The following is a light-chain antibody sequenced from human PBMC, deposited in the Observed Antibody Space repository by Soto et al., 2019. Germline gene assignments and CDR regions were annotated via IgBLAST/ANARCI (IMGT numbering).Light chain of an antibody. V-gene: IGKV3-20*01. Sequence: EIVLTQSPGTLSLSPGERATLSCRASQSVSSSYLAWYQQKPGQAPRLLIYGASSRATGIPDRFSGSGSGTDFTLTISRLEPEDFAVYYCQQLSNYPITFGQGTRLEIK. CDR3: QQLSNYPIT. J-gene: IGKJ5*01. CDR1: QSVSSSY. CDR2: GAS.